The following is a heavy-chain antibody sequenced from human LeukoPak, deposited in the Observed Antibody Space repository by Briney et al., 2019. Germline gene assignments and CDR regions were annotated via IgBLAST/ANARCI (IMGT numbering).Heavy chain of an antibody. Sequence: SETLSLICTVSGVSISSTTYYWGWIRQPPGKGLGWIGSVYYSGGTYYNPSLKSRVTISVDTSKNQFSLKLSSVTAADTAVYYCARETGVSSVDYWGQGTLVTVSS. CDR3: ARETGVSSVDY. V-gene: IGHV4-39*07. CDR1: GVSISSTTYY. D-gene: IGHD7-27*01. CDR2: VYYSGGT. J-gene: IGHJ4*02.